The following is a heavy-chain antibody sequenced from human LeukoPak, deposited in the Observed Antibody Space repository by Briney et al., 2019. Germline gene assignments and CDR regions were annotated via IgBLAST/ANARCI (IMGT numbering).Heavy chain of an antibody. CDR1: GGSIHSYY. D-gene: IGHD3-10*01. Sequence: SETLSLTCSVSGGSIHSYYWGWVRQPAGKGLEWIGRINSGGTTNYSPSLKSRLTMSLDTSKNQFSLKLRSVTGADTAVYYCGRQGFTASYYFVDYWGQGALGTVSS. V-gene: IGHV4-4*07. CDR2: INSGGTT. CDR3: GRQGFTASYYFVDY. J-gene: IGHJ4*02.